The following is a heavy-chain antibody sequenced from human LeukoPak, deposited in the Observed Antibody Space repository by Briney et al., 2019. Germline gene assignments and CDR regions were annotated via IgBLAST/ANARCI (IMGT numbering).Heavy chain of an antibody. Sequence: GGSLRLSCAASGFTVSSNYMSWVRQAPGKGLEWVSVIYSGGSTYYADSVKGRFTISRDNSKNTLYLQMNSLRAEDTALYYCARGSGSYYPRLYYYYYMDVWGKGTTVTVSS. D-gene: IGHD3-10*01. V-gene: IGHV3-66*01. CDR3: ARGSGSYYPRLYYYYYMDV. CDR1: GFTVSSNY. J-gene: IGHJ6*03. CDR2: IYSGGST.